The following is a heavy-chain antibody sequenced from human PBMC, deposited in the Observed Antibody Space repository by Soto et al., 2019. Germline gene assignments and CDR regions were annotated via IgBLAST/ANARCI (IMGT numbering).Heavy chain of an antibody. J-gene: IGHJ4*02. CDR3: ARGNSSSSAAFDY. CDR2: ISYDGRNK. CDR1: GFTFSSYA. D-gene: IGHD6-13*01. Sequence: QVQLVESGGGVVQPGNSLRLSCAASGFTFSSYAMHWVRQAPGKGLEWVSIISYDGRNKYYADSVKGRFTISRDNSKNTLYLQMNSLRAEDAAVYYCARGNSSSSAAFDYWGQGTLVTVSS. V-gene: IGHV3-30*04.